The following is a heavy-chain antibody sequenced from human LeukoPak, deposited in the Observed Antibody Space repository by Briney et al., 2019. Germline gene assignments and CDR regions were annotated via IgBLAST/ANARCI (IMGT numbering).Heavy chain of an antibody. CDR2: ISSSGSTI. D-gene: IGHD2-15*01. V-gene: IGHV3-48*03. J-gene: IGHJ4*02. Sequence: GGSLRLSCAVSGFTFSSYEMNWVRQAPGKGLEWVSYISSSGSTIYYADSVKGRFTISRDNAKTSLYLQMNSLRAEDTAVYYCARQKRSTDIIDFWGQGTLVTVSS. CDR3: ARQKRSTDIIDF. CDR1: GFTFSSYE.